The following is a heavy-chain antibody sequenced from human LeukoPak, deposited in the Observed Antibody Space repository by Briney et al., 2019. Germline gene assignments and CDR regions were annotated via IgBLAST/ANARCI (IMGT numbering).Heavy chain of an antibody. D-gene: IGHD2-15*01. J-gene: IGHJ4*02. CDR3: ARGGCSGGSCYSNSAAFFLDY. Sequence: SETLSLTCAVYGGSFSGYYWSWIRQPPGKGLEGIGEINHSGSTNYNPSLKSRVTISVDTSKNQFSLKLSSVTAADTAVYYCARGGCSGGSCYSNSAAFFLDYWGQGTLVTVSS. CDR1: GGSFSGYY. CDR2: INHSGST. V-gene: IGHV4-34*01.